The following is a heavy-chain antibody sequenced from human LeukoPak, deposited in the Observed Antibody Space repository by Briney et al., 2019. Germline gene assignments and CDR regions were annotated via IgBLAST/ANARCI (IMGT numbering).Heavy chain of an antibody. CDR1: GGTFSSYA. J-gene: IGHJ5*02. CDR2: IIPIFGTA. Sequence: GASVKVSCKASGGTFSSYAISWVRQAPGQGLEWMGRIIPIFGTANYAQKFQGRVTITTDESTSTAYMELSSLRSEDTAVYYCASDGLGWFGPWGQGTLVTVSS. D-gene: IGHD3-16*01. CDR3: ASDGLGWFGP. V-gene: IGHV1-69*05.